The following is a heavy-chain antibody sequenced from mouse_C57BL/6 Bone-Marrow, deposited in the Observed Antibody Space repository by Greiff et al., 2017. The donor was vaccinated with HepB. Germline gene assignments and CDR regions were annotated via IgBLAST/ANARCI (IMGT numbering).Heavy chain of an antibody. CDR1: GYTFTDYY. CDR3: ARHGYQAWVAY. J-gene: IGHJ3*01. Sequence: VQLQQSGPELVKPGASVKISCKASGYTFTDYYMNWVKQSHGKSLEWIGDINPNNGGTSYNQKFKGKATLTVDKSSSTAYMELRSLTSEDSAVYYCARHGYQAWVAYWGQGTLVTVSA. CDR2: INPNNGGT. D-gene: IGHD2-2*01. V-gene: IGHV1-26*01.